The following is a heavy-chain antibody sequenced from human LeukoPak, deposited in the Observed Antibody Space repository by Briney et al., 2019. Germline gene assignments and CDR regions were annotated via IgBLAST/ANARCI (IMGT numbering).Heavy chain of an antibody. J-gene: IGHJ5*02. V-gene: IGHV4-38-2*02. Sequence: SETLSLTCTVSGYSISSGYYWGWIRQPPGKGLEWIGSIYHSGSTYYNPSLKSRVTMSVDTSKNQFSLKLSSVTAADTAVYYCARDLREGLLEWTWFDPWGQGTLVTVSS. CDR1: GYSISSGYY. CDR2: IYHSGST. CDR3: ARDLREGLLEWTWFDP. D-gene: IGHD3-3*01.